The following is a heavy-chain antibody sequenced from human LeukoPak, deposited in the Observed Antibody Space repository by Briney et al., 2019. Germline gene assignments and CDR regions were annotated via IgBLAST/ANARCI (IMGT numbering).Heavy chain of an antibody. CDR2: VRNKANSYTT. CDR3: ARDHGDFDY. Sequence: GGSLRLSCAASGFTFSDHYMDWVRQAPGKGLEWVGRVRNKANSYTTEYAASVKGRFTISRDDSKNSVYLAMNSLKTEDTATYYCARDHGDFDYWGQGTLVTVSS. D-gene: IGHD4-17*01. CDR1: GFTFSDHY. J-gene: IGHJ4*02. V-gene: IGHV3-72*01.